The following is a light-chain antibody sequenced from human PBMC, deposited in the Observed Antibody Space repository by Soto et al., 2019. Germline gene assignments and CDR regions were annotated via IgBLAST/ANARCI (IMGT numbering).Light chain of an antibody. V-gene: IGLV1-40*01. J-gene: IGLJ2*01. CDR3: QSYDSSLSGYVV. CDR2: GNN. Sequence: QSVLTQPPSVSGAPGQRVTISCTGSSSNIGAGYDVHWYQQLPGTAPKLLIYGNNNRPSRVPDRFSGSKSGTSASLAITGLQAXXXXXYYCQSYDSSLSGYVVFGGGTKLTV. CDR1: SSNIGAGYD.